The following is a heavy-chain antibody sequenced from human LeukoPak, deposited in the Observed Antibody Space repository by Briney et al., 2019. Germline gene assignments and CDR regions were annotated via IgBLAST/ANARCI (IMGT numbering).Heavy chain of an antibody. CDR3: ARLRGSSLD. CDR2: IYYSGST. D-gene: IGHD1-26*01. J-gene: IGHJ4*02. Sequence: SETLSLTCTVSGGSISSYYRSWIRQPPGKGLEWIGYIYYSGSTNYNPSLKSRVTISVDTSKNQFSLKLSSVTAADTAVYYCARLRGSSLDWGQGTLVTVSS. V-gene: IGHV4-59*08. CDR1: GGSISSYY.